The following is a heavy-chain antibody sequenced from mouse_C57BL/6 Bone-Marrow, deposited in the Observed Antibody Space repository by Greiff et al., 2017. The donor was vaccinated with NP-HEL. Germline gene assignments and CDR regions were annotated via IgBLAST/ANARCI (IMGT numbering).Heavy chain of an antibody. J-gene: IGHJ2*01. V-gene: IGHV5-17*01. CDR1: GFTFSDYG. CDR2: ISSGSSTI. D-gene: IGHD1-1*01. Sequence: EVKLVESGGGLVKPGGSLTLSCAASGFTFSDYGMHWVRQAPEKGLEWVAYISSGSSTIYYADTVKGRFTISRDNAKNTLFLQMTSLRSEDTAMYYCARPDYYGSTPFSFDYWGQGTTLTVSS. CDR3: ARPDYYGSTPFSFDY.